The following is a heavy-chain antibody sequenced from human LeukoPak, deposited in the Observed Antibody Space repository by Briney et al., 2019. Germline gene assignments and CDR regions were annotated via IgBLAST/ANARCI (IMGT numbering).Heavy chain of an antibody. CDR1: GFTFSNYA. V-gene: IGHV3-30*03. CDR2: ISYDGSTK. CDR3: AREQYGSDDALDI. Sequence: GGSLRLSCAASGFTFSNYAMHWVRQAPGKGLEWVAVISYDGSTKYYADSVKGRFTVSRDNSKNTMDLQMNSLRAEDTAVYYCAREQYGSDDALDIWGQGTMVTVSS. J-gene: IGHJ3*02. D-gene: IGHD4-17*01.